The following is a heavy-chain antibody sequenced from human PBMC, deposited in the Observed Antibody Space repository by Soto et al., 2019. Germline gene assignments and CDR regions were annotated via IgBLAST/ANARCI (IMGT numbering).Heavy chain of an antibody. CDR3: ARAVYYDSSGYYFAY. D-gene: IGHD3-22*01. Sequence: SETLSLTCAVYGGSFSGYYWSWIRQPPGKGLEWIGEINHSGSTNYNPSLKSRVTISVDTSKNQFSLKLSSVTAADTAVYYCARAVYYDSSGYYFAYWGQGTLVTVSS. CDR1: GGSFSGYY. J-gene: IGHJ4*02. V-gene: IGHV4-34*01. CDR2: INHSGST.